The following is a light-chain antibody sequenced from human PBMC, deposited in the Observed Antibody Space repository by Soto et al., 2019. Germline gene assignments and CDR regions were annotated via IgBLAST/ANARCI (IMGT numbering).Light chain of an antibody. CDR2: WSS. CDR3: QQYYLHPRT. Sequence: DIVMTQSPDSLAVSLGERATINCKSSQSVLSSSNSLNYLAWYQQKPGQPPKLLIYWSSTRESGVPDRFSGSGSGTDFTLTINSLQAEDESVYSCQQYYLHPRTFGQGTKLEIK. J-gene: IGKJ2*01. CDR1: QSVLSSSNSLNY. V-gene: IGKV4-1*01.